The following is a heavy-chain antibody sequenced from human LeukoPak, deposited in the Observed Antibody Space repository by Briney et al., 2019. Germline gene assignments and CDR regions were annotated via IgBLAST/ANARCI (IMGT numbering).Heavy chain of an antibody. V-gene: IGHV3-48*01. D-gene: IGHD3-16*01. J-gene: IGHJ4*02. CDR3: ARDIDDYVWGSLSFDY. CDR1: GFTFSSYS. CDR2: ISSSSSTI. Sequence: PGGSLRLSCAASGFTFSSYSMNWVRQAPGKGREWVSYISSSSSTIYYADSVKGRFTISRDNAKNPLYLQMNSLSAEDTAVYYCARDIDDYVWGSLSFDYWGQGTLVTVSS.